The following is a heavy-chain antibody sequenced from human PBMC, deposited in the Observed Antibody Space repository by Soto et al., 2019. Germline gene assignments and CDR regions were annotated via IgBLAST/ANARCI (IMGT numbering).Heavy chain of an antibody. CDR2: IMPVSGAA. CDR3: ATEQWYHLSSFEHYNGMDV. J-gene: IGHJ6*02. V-gene: IGHV1-69*01. D-gene: IGHD1-20*01. CDR1: AGTFTNSI. Sequence: QVHLVQSGPEVKKPGSSVKVSCRASAGTFTNSIISWVRQARGQGLEWLGAIMPVSGAAIYAQIFKGRITITAAESTSTVYMELSSLRSDDTAVYYCATEQWYHLSSFEHYNGMDVWGPGTPVTVSS.